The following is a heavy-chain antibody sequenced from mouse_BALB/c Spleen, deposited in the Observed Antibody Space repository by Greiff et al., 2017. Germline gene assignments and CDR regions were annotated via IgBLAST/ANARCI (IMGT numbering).Heavy chain of an antibody. CDR3: ARGVLRLRYFDY. D-gene: IGHD1-2*01. V-gene: IGHV5-12-1*01. J-gene: IGHJ2*01. CDR2: ISSGGGST. Sequence: DVHLVESGGGLVKPGGSLKLSCAASGFAFSSYDMSWVRQTPEKRLEWVAYISSGGGSTYYPDTVKGRFTISRDNAKNTLYLQMSSLKSEDTAMYYCARGVLRLRYFDYWGQGTTLTVSS. CDR1: GFAFSSYD.